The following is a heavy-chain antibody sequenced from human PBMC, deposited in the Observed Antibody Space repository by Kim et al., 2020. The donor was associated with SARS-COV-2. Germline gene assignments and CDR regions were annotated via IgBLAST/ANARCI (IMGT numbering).Heavy chain of an antibody. CDR3: AKDHETSGWPTFSD. CDR1: GFTFSRYA. CDR2: SRNNGSNP. V-gene: IGHV3-23*01. D-gene: IGHD1-26*01. J-gene: IGHJ4*01. Sequence: GGSLRLSCKASGFTFSRYAMSWVRQAPGRGLEWVASRNNGSNPYYADSVKGRFTVSRDNADNTLYLQMNSLRAEATALYYCAKDHETSGWPTFSDWGPGTLVTVSS.